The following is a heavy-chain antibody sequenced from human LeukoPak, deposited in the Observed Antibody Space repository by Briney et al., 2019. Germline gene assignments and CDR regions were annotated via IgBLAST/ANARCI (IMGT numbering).Heavy chain of an antibody. V-gene: IGHV1-24*01. CDR2: FDPEAGEI. J-gene: IGHJ4*02. CDR1: GYSLTELS. D-gene: IGHD5-18*01. CDR3: ATAFWDPGYSYGFFDY. Sequence: ASVKVSCKVSGYSLTELSMHWVRQTPGKGLEWMGGFDPEAGEIIYAQKFQGRVTMTEDTSTDTAYMELSSLRSEDTAVYYCATAFWDPGYSYGFFDYWGQGTLVTVSS.